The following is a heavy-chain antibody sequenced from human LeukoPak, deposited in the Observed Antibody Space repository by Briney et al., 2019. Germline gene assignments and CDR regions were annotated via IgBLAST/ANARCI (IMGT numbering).Heavy chain of an antibody. D-gene: IGHD2-2*01. CDR1: GYTFTSYG. Sequence: GASVKVSYKASGYTFTSYGISWVRQAPGQGLEWMGWISAYNGNTNYAQKLQGRVTMTTDTSTSTAYMELRSLRSDDTAVYYCARDCGYCSSTSCYRGACYYYYMDVWGKGTTVTVSS. CDR2: ISAYNGNT. J-gene: IGHJ6*03. CDR3: ARDCGYCSSTSCYRGACYYYYMDV. V-gene: IGHV1-18*01.